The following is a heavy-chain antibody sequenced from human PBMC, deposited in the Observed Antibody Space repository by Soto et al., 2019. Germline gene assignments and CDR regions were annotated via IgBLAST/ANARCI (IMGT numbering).Heavy chain of an antibody. J-gene: IGHJ4*02. CDR1: GFTFRGYS. Sequence: GGSLRLSCAASGFTFRGYSMNWVRQAPGKGLEWLPYISSDSTTIYYADSVKGRFTVSRDNAKNSLYLQMNSLRAEDTALYYSAKPGYCSRGSCYSDYWGQGTLVTVSS. D-gene: IGHD2-15*01. V-gene: IGHV3-48*01. CDR2: ISSDSTTI. CDR3: AKPGYCSRGSCYSDY.